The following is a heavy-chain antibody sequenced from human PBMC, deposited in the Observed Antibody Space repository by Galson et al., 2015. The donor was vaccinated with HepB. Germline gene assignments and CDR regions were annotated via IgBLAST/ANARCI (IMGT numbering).Heavy chain of an antibody. Sequence: SVKVSCKASGYNFISYGMTWVRQAPGQGLDWMGWISVYDGDTKYGKRVQGRVTMTADRSTMTAFMELRDLTSDDTAVYYCARLPDDSSGPDHWGQGTLVTVSS. J-gene: IGHJ5*02. D-gene: IGHD1-14*01. CDR3: ARLPDDSSGPDH. CDR2: ISVYDGDT. CDR1: GYNFISYG. V-gene: IGHV1-18*01.